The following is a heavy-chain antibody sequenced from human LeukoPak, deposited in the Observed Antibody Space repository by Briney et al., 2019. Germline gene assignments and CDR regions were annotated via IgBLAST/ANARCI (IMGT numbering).Heavy chain of an antibody. D-gene: IGHD3-22*01. CDR1: GGSISSSSYY. CDR3: ARSTMIVENWFDP. V-gene: IGHV4-39*07. CDR2: IYYSGST. J-gene: IGHJ5*02. Sequence: SETLPLTCTVSGGSISSSSYYWGWIRQPPGKGLEWIGSIYYSGSTYYNPSLKSRVTISVDTSKNQFSLKLSSVTAADTAVYYCARSTMIVENWFDPWGQGTLVTVSS.